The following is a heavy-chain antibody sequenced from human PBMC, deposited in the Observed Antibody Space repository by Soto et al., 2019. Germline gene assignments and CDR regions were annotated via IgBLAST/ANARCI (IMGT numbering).Heavy chain of an antibody. Sequence: PSETLSLTCTVSGGSISSGGYYWSWIRQHPGKGLEWIGYIYYSGSTYYNPSLKSRVTISVDTSKNQFSLKLSSVTAADTAVYYCARVIGEYVEYYDFWSGYRSDYGVDVWGQGTTVTVSS. CDR3: ARVIGEYVEYYDFWSGYRSDYGVDV. D-gene: IGHD3-3*01. CDR1: GGSISSGGYY. CDR2: IYYSGST. J-gene: IGHJ6*02. V-gene: IGHV4-31*03.